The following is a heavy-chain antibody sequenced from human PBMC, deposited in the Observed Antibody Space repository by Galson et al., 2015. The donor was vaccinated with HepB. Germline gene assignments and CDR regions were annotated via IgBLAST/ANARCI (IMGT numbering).Heavy chain of an antibody. D-gene: IGHD2-2*01. CDR1: GGSISSGGYY. Sequence: LSLTCTVSGGSISSGGYYWSWIRQHPGKGLEWIGYIYYSGSTYYNPSLKSRVTISVDTSKNQFSLKLSSVTAADTAVYYCARQEAWVPAAMPRVVYAFDIWGQGTMVTVSS. V-gene: IGHV4-31*03. CDR2: IYYSGST. J-gene: IGHJ3*02. CDR3: ARQEAWVPAAMPRVVYAFDI.